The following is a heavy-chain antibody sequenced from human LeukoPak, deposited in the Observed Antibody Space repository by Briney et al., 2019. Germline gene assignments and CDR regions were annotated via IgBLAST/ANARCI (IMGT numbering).Heavy chain of an antibody. Sequence: SETLSLTCAVYGGSSSGYYWSWIRQPPGKGLEWIGEINHSGSTNYNPSLKSRVTISVDTSKNQFSLKLSSVTAADTAVYYCARVYSSGWFDYWSQGTLVTVSS. D-gene: IGHD6-19*01. CDR2: INHSGST. CDR3: ARVYSSGWFDY. CDR1: GGSSSGYY. J-gene: IGHJ4*02. V-gene: IGHV4-34*01.